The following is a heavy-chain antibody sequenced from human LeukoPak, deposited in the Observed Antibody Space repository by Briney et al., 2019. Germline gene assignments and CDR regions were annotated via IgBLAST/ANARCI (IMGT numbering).Heavy chain of an antibody. CDR2: IIPIFGTA. J-gene: IGHJ4*02. V-gene: IGHV1-69*13. CDR1: GGTFSSYA. D-gene: IGHD4-23*01. CDR3: ATEPSYAGNSDY. Sequence: ASVKVSCKASGGTFSSYAISWVRQAPGQGLEWMGGIIPIFGTANYAQKFQGRVTITADESTSTAYMELCSLRSEDTAGYYCATEPSYAGNSDYWGQGTLVTVSS.